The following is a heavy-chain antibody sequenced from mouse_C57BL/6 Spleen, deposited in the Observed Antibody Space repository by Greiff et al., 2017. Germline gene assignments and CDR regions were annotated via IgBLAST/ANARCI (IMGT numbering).Heavy chain of an antibody. CDR1: GYTFTSYW. J-gene: IGHJ2*01. CDR2: IDPSDSYT. Sequence: QVQLQQPGAELVMPGASVKLSCKASGYTFTSYWMHWVKQRPGQGLEWIGEIDPSDSYTNYNQKFKSKSTLTVDKSSSTAYLQLSSLTSEDSAVYYCARRITTVVATGNYFDYWGQGTTLTVSS. D-gene: IGHD1-1*01. V-gene: IGHV1-69*01. CDR3: ARRITTVVATGNYFDY.